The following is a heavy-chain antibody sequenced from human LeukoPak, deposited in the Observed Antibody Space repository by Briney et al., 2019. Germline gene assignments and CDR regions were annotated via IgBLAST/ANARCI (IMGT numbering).Heavy chain of an antibody. D-gene: IGHD5-18*01. Sequence: SETLSLTCAVYGGSFSGYYWSWIRQPPGKGLEWIGEINHSGSTNYNPSLKSRVTISVDTSKNLFSLKLSSVTAADTAVYYCAREERYSYGDWGQGTLVTVSS. CDR2: INHSGST. CDR1: GGSFSGYY. CDR3: AREERYSYGD. J-gene: IGHJ4*02. V-gene: IGHV4-34*01.